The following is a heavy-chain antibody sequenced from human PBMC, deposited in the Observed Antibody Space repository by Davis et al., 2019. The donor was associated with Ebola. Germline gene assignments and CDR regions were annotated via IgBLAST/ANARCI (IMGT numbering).Heavy chain of an antibody. CDR1: GGSISTYY. CDR2: IYYSGST. D-gene: IGHD6-19*01. V-gene: IGHV4-59*08. Sequence: MPSETLSLTCTVSGGSISTYYWSWIRQSPGKGLEWIAYIYYSGSTNYNPSLESRVTISVDRSKNQFSLKLSSVTAADTAVYYCARQDFHNSGYPFDYWGQGTLATVSS. CDR3: ARQDFHNSGYPFDY. J-gene: IGHJ4*02.